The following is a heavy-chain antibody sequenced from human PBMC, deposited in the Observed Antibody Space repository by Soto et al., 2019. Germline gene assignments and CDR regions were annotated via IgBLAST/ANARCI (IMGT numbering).Heavy chain of an antibody. Sequence: GGSLRLSCAASVFTFSSYGMHWVRQAPGKGLEWVAVISYDGSNKYYADSVKGRFTISRDNSKNTLYLQMNSLRAEDTAVYYCCLVPATVTSFDYWGQGTLVTVS. D-gene: IGHD4-17*01. CDR1: VFTFSSYG. CDR3: CLVPATVTSFDY. CDR2: ISYDGSNK. V-gene: IGHV3-30*03. J-gene: IGHJ4*02.